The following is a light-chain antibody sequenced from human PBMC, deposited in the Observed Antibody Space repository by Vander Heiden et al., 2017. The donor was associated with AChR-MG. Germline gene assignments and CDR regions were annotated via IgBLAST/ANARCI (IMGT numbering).Light chain of an antibody. J-gene: IGLJ2*01. CDR1: DIGRKN. Sequence: SYILTQPPSVSVAPGQTATITCGGNDIGRKNVTGYRQRPGQAPVLVIYDTEDRPSGITERFSGSSSGNRATLASTSVVDGDEADYCWQVWDGDSDLVIFGGGTKLTVL. V-gene: IGLV3-21*02. CDR2: DTE. CDR3: QVWDGDSDLVI.